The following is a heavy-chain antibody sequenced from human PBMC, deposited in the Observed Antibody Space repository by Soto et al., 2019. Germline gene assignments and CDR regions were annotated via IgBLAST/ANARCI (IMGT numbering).Heavy chain of an antibody. Sequence: VGSLRLSCAASGFTFSSYGMHWVRQAPGKGLEWVAVIWYDGSNKYYADSVKGRFTISRDNSKNTLYLQMNSLRAEDTAVYYCARRELRFLERNYYYYGMDVWGQGTTVTVSS. CDR1: GFTFSSYG. D-gene: IGHD3-3*01. J-gene: IGHJ6*02. CDR3: ARRELRFLERNYYYYGMDV. CDR2: IWYDGSNK. V-gene: IGHV3-33*01.